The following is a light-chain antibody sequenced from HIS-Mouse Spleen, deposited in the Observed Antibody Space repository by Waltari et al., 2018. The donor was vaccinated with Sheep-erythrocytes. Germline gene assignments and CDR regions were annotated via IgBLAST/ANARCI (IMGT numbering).Light chain of an antibody. Sequence: SYELTQPPSVSVSPGQTASITCSGDQLGDKYACWYQQKPGQSPVLVIYQDSKRPSGIPERFSGSHSGNTATLTISGTQAMDEADYYCQAWDSSTWVFGGGTKLTVL. J-gene: IGLJ3*02. CDR2: QDS. V-gene: IGLV3-1*01. CDR3: QAWDSSTWV. CDR1: QLGDKY.